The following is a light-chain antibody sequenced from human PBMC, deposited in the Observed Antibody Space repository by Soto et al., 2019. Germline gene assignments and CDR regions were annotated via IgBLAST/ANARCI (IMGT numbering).Light chain of an antibody. V-gene: IGLV2-11*01. J-gene: IGLJ3*02. CDR1: GSDVGDSSH. CDR3: CLSPGSLPWL. Sequence: QSVLTQPRSVSGSPGQSVTISCTATGSDVGDSSHVSWYQLHPGKAPKLMIYEVNSRPSGVPDRFSGSKSGSTASLTISGLQAEDEAEYYCCLSPGSLPWLFGGGTKLTVL. CDR2: EVN.